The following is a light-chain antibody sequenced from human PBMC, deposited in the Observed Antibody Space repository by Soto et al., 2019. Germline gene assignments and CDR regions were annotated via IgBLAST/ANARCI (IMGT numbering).Light chain of an antibody. CDR1: QSVSSN. V-gene: IGKV3-15*01. J-gene: IGKJ5*01. CDR3: QQYNNWPPSII. CDR2: AAS. Sequence: EIAMTQSPATLSVSPGERGTLSCRASQSVSSNLAWYQQKPGQAPRLLIYAASARATGIPARFSGSGSGTDFTLTISSLQSEDFAVYYCQQYNNWPPSIIFGQGTRLEIK.